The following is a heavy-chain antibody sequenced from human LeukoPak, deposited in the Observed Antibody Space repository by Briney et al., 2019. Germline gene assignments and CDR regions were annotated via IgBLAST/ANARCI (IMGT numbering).Heavy chain of an antibody. J-gene: IGHJ6*03. CDR3: ARAPATLQFGYYYYYMDV. CDR1: GGSISSYY. CDR2: IYYSGST. D-gene: IGHD3-16*01. V-gene: IGHV4-59*01. Sequence: SETLSLTCTVSGGSISSYYWSWIRQPPGKGLEWIGYIYYSGSTNYNPSLKSRVTISVDTSKNQFSLKLSSVTAADTAVYYCARAPATLQFGYYYYYMDVWGKGTTVTVSS.